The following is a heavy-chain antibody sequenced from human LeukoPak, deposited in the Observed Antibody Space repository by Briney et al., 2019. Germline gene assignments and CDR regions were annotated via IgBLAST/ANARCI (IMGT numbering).Heavy chain of an antibody. Sequence: PSETLSLTCTVSGCSISSNSNYWGWIRQPPGGGLEWIGSVYYSGTTYYNPSLKSRVTISVDTSKNHSSLKLSSVTAADTAVYYCATPSGTYYNGPEYFDYWGQGTLVTVSS. CDR3: ATPSGTYYNGPEYFDY. D-gene: IGHD3-10*01. CDR1: GCSISSNSNY. V-gene: IGHV4-39*02. CDR2: VYYSGTT. J-gene: IGHJ4*02.